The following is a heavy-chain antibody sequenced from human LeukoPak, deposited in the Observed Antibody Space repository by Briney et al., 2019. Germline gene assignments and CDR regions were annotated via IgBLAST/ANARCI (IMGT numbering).Heavy chain of an antibody. J-gene: IGHJ4*02. CDR1: GGSISSYY. CDR3: ARGAAGTGAADY. D-gene: IGHD6-13*01. Sequence: SETLSLTCTVSGGSISSYYWSWIRQPPEKGLEWIGYTHYSGSTKYNPSLKSRLTMSLDTSKNQFSLRLSSVTAADTAVYFCARGAAGTGAADYWGQGTLVTVSS. V-gene: IGHV4-59*01. CDR2: THYSGST.